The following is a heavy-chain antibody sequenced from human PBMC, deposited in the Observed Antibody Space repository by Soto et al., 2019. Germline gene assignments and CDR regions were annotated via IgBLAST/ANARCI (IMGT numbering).Heavy chain of an antibody. V-gene: IGHV3-9*01. CDR2: ISWNSGSI. Sequence: EVQLVESGGGLVQPGRTLRRSCAASGFTFDDYAMHWVRQAPGKGLEWVSGISWNSGSIGYADSVKGRFTISRDNAKNSLYLQMNSLRAEHSALYYCAKEGVWGQGTLVTVSS. CDR3: AKEGV. J-gene: IGHJ4*02. D-gene: IGHD3-10*01. CDR1: GFTFDDYA.